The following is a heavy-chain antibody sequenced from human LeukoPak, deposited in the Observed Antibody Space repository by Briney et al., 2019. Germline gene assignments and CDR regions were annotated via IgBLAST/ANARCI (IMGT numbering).Heavy chain of an antibody. V-gene: IGHV1-2*02. CDR1: GYTFSDYY. CDR2: INPNSGDT. Sequence: ASVKVSCKASGYTFSDYYLHWVRQAPGQGREWMGWINPNSGDTEYAQQFQGRVTMTRATSISTAYMELRSLRSDDTAVYYCTRDRDTVLDFWGQGTMVIVSS. J-gene: IGHJ3*01. CDR3: TRDRDTVLDF.